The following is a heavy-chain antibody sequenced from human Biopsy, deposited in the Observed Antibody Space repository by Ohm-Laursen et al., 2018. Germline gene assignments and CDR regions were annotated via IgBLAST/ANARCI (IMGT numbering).Heavy chain of an antibody. D-gene: IGHD1-26*01. Sequence: SLRLSCAASGFTFQDHAMHWVRQVPGKGLEWVSGISWNGGTIGYADSVKGRFTISRDDAKNSLHLQMDSLRPEDTALYYCAKACCSGSYYDGFDVWGQGTVVTVSS. J-gene: IGHJ3*01. V-gene: IGHV3-9*01. CDR3: AKACCSGSYYDGFDV. CDR2: ISWNGGTI. CDR1: GFTFQDHA.